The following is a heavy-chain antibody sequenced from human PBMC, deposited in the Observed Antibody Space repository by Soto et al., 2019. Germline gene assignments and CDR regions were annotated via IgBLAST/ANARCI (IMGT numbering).Heavy chain of an antibody. D-gene: IGHD1-26*01. CDR1: GDSISSNTYF. CDR2: VDYSGTT. Sequence: QLQLQESGPGLVKPSETLSLTCSVSGDSISSNTYFWGWIRQPPGKGLEWIGSVDYSGTTYYNTSPRNRPTIAEARPENQFPLKLSSGTAADTAVYYGASHGANSGSNSESFQHWGQGTLVTVSS. J-gene: IGHJ1*01. CDR3: ASHGANSGSNSESFQH. V-gene: IGHV4-39*01.